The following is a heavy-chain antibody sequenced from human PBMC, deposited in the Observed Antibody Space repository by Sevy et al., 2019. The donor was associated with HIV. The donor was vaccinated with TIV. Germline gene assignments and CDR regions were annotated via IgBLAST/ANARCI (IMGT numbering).Heavy chain of an antibody. Sequence: GGSLRLSCAASGFSLSNYAMSWVRQAPGKGLEWISTKTGSAGVTYYADSVKGRFNISRDNSKHNLFLQMNSLRAEDTALYYCAKGRIPSIGTLGPFDSWGQGTLVTVSS. D-gene: IGHD6-6*01. V-gene: IGHV3-23*01. CDR3: AKGRIPSIGTLGPFDS. CDR1: GFSLSNYA. J-gene: IGHJ4*02. CDR2: KTGSAGVT.